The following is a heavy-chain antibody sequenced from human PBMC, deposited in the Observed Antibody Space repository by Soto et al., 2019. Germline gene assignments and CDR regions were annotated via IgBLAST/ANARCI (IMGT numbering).Heavy chain of an antibody. V-gene: IGHV3-33*01. Sequence: QVQLVESGGGVVQPGRSLRLSCAASGFTFSRYGMHWVRQAPGKGPEWVAVIWYDGSNKYYADSVKGRFTISRDNSKNTLYLQMNSLRAEDTAVYYCARDRGFTVTYFDYWGQGTLVTVSS. J-gene: IGHJ4*02. CDR2: IWYDGSNK. D-gene: IGHD4-17*01. CDR1: GFTFSRYG. CDR3: ARDRGFTVTYFDY.